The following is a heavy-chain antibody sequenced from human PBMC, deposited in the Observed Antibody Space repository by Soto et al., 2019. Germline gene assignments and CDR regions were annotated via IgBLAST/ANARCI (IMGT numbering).Heavy chain of an antibody. V-gene: IGHV1-2*02. Sequence: RASVKVSCKASGYTFTGYYMHWVRQAPGQGLEWMGWINPNSGGTNYAQKFQGRVTMTSDTSISTAYMELSRLRSDDTAVYYCARYSSPLNWLDPWGQGTLVTVSS. J-gene: IGHJ5*02. D-gene: IGHD6-13*01. CDR2: INPNSGGT. CDR1: GYTFTGYY. CDR3: ARYSSPLNWLDP.